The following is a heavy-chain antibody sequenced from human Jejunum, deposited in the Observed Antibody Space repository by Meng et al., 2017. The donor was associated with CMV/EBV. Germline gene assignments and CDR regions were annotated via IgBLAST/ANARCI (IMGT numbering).Heavy chain of an antibody. V-gene: IGHV1-18*01. CDR1: GYSFTSYG. CDR3: ARGQYYQYYYGLDV. J-gene: IGHJ6*02. D-gene: IGHD3-16*01. Sequence: GYSFTSYGVGWVRQAPGQALEWVGWISAYNGNTNYAQKFQGRVTMTTDTSTGTAYMELRSLKVDDTAVYYCARGQYYQYYYGLDVWGLVTTVTVSS. CDR2: ISAYNGNT.